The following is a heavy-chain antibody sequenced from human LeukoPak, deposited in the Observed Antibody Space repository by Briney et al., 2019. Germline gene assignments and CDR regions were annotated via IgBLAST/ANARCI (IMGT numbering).Heavy chain of an antibody. V-gene: IGHV1-18*01. J-gene: IGHJ4*02. Sequence: ASVKVSCEPSGYASNAYGISWVQQAPGRGLEWLGWISGYNYNTNYAQMFRGRVTMTIDTSTITAYMELRSLTSDDTAVYYCARDKSVATAPRHPFDYWGQGTLITVSS. CDR3: ARDKSVATAPRHPFDY. D-gene: IGHD5-12*01. CDR2: ISGYNYNT. CDR1: GYASNAYG.